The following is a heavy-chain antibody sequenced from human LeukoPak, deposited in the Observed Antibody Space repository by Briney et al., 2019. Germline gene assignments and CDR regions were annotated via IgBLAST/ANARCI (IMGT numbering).Heavy chain of an antibody. D-gene: IGHD2-2*01. CDR1: GFTFSSYG. CDR3: AKDSGGVQLHRGAFDI. J-gene: IGHJ3*02. Sequence: GGSLRLSCAASGFTFSSYGMSWVRQAPGKGLEWVSTISISGRNTYYADSVKGRFTISRDNSENTLYLQMNSLIGEDTAIYFCAKDSGGVQLHRGAFDIWGQGTMVTVSS. CDR2: ISISGRNT. V-gene: IGHV3-23*01.